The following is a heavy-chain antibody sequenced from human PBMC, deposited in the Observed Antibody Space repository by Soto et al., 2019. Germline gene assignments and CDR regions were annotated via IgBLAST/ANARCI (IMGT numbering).Heavy chain of an antibody. CDR3: AKVRYSSPMGYYYGMDV. Sequence: ASVKVSCKASRVAFSKFIVTWVRQAPGLGLEWVGGIIPIFGTANYAQKFQGRVTITADESTSTSYMEVNNLRSEDTAVYYCAKVRYSSPMGYYYGMDVWGQGTTVTVSS. V-gene: IGHV1-69*13. D-gene: IGHD6-19*01. J-gene: IGHJ6*02. CDR2: IIPIFGTA. CDR1: RVAFSKFI.